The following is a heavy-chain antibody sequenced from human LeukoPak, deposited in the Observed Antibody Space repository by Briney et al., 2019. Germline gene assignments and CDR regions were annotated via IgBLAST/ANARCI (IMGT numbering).Heavy chain of an antibody. D-gene: IGHD5-12*01. V-gene: IGHV3-23*01. CDR2: ISYSGSGT. J-gene: IGHJ4*02. CDR3: ARAWGSGYDLNY. CDR1: GFTFSSYA. Sequence: GGSLRLSCAASGFTFSSYAMSWVRQAPGKGLEWVSTISYSGSGTYYADSVKGRFTISRDNAKDSLYLQMNNLRAEDTAVYYCARAWGSGYDLNYWGQGTLVTVSS.